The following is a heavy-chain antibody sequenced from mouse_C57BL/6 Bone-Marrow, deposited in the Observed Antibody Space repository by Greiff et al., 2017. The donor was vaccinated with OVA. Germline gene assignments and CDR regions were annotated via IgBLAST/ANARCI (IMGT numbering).Heavy chain of an antibody. J-gene: IGHJ3*01. V-gene: IGHV5-12*01. D-gene: IGHD3-1*01. CDR3: ARNGLRAWFAY. CDR1: GFTFSDYY. Sequence: EVQVVESGGGLVQPGGSLKLSCAASGFTFSDYYMYWVRQTPEKRLEWVAYISNGGGSTYYPDTVKGRFTISRDNAKNTLYLQMSRLKSEDTAMYYCARNGLRAWFAYWGQGTLVTVSA. CDR2: ISNGGGST.